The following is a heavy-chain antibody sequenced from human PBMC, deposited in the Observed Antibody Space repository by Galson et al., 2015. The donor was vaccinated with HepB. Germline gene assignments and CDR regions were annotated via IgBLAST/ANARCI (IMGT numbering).Heavy chain of an antibody. J-gene: IGHJ4*02. CDR3: ANDNPGYSSGWYVKETRDY. CDR2: ISGSGGST. D-gene: IGHD6-19*01. V-gene: IGHV3-23*01. Sequence: SLRLSCAASGFTFSSYAMSWVRQAPGKGLEWVSAISGSGGSTYYADSVKGRFTISRDNSKNTLYLQMNSLRAEDTAVYYCANDNPGYSSGWYVKETRDYWGQGTLVTVSS. CDR1: GFTFSSYA.